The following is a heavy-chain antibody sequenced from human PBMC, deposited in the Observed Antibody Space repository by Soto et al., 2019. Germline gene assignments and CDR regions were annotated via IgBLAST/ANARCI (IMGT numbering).Heavy chain of an antibody. Sequence: AGGSLRLSCAASGFTFSSYAMSWVRQAPGKGLEWVSAISGSGGSTYYADSVKGRFTISRDNSKNTLYLQMNSLRAEDTAVYYCAKRHAPSSWYVHYGMDVWGQGTTVTVSS. V-gene: IGHV3-23*01. CDR2: ISGSGGST. J-gene: IGHJ6*02. CDR3: AKRHAPSSWYVHYGMDV. CDR1: GFTFSSYA. D-gene: IGHD6-13*01.